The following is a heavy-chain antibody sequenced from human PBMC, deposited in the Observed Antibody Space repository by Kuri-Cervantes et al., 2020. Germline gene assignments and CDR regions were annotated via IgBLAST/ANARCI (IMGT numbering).Heavy chain of an antibody. Sequence: SVKVSCKASGGTFSSYAISWVRQAPGQGLEWMGGIIPIFGTANYAQKFQGRVTMTTDTSTSTAYMELRSLRSDDTAVYYCARDMSRIAAAGTSFYYYYMDVWGKGTTVTVSS. J-gene: IGHJ6*03. D-gene: IGHD6-13*01. CDR3: ARDMSRIAAAGTSFYYYYMDV. V-gene: IGHV1-69*05. CDR1: GGTFSSYA. CDR2: IIPIFGTA.